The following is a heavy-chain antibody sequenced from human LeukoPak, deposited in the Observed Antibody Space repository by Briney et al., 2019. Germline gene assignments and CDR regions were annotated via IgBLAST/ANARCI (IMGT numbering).Heavy chain of an antibody. J-gene: IGHJ4*02. V-gene: IGHV3-7*05. D-gene: IGHD2/OR15-2a*01. CDR1: GFTFSSYW. CDR3: ARGGGRHVEY. CDR2: IKEDGSEK. Sequence: PGGSLRLSCAASGFTFSSYWMSWVRQAPGKGLEWVANIKEDGSEKNYVDSVKGRFTISRDNAKNSLYLQMDSLRAEDTAVYYCARGGGRHVEYWGQGNLVTVSS.